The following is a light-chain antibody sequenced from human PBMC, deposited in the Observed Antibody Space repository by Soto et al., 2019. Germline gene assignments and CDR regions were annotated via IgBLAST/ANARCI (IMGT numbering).Light chain of an antibody. CDR1: SSDVGGYNY. CDR2: EGT. CDR3: CSYAGSDTMI. V-gene: IGLV2-23*01. Sequence: QSVLTQPASVSGSPGQSITISCTGTSSDVGGYNYVSWYQQHPGKAPKLMIYEGTKRPSGVSNRFSGSKSANTASLTISGLQPEDAADYYCCSYAGSDTMIFGGGTKLTVL. J-gene: IGLJ2*01.